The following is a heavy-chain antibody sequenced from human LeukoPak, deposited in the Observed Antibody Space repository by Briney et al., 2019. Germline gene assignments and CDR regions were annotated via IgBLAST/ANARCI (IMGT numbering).Heavy chain of an antibody. CDR3: ARGDDFWSGDY. CDR1: GYTFTTYG. J-gene: IGHJ4*02. Sequence: ASVKVSCKASGYTFTTYGISWVRQAPGQGLEWMGIINPGVSTTSYAQKFQGRVTMTRDMSTSTVYMELSSLRSEDTAAYYCARGDDFWSGDYWGQGTLVTVSS. CDR2: INPGVSTT. V-gene: IGHV1-46*01. D-gene: IGHD3-3*01.